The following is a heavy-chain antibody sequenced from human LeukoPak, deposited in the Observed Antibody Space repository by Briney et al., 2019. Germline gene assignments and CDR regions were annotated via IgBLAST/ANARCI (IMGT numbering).Heavy chain of an antibody. J-gene: IGHJ4*02. CDR3: ARGQGKVSVLRFLEWFPRSVYFDY. CDR1: GGSISSGSYH. Sequence: SETLSLTCIVSGGSISSGSYHWAWIRQPPGKGLEWIGNIFYNGSTYYNPSLRSRVIISVDTSKNQFSLKLSSVTAADTAMYYCARGQGKVSVLRFLEWFPRSVYFDYWGQGTLVTVSS. V-gene: IGHV4-39*07. CDR2: IFYNGST. D-gene: IGHD3-3*01.